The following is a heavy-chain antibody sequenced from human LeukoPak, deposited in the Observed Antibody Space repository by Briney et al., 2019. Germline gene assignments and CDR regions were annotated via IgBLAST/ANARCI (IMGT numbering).Heavy chain of an antibody. Sequence: TGGSLRLSCAASGFTVSSNYMSWVRQAPGKGLEWVSVIYSGGSTYYADSVKGRFTISRDNAKNSLYLQMNSLRAEDTAVYYCARGSNYVTTWFDPWGQGTLVTVSS. D-gene: IGHD3-16*01. V-gene: IGHV3-53*01. CDR1: GFTVSSNY. CDR2: IYSGGST. J-gene: IGHJ5*02. CDR3: ARGSNYVTTWFDP.